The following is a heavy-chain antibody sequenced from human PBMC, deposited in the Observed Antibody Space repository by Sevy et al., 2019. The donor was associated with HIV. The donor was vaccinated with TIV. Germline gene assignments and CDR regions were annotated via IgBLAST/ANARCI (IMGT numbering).Heavy chain of an antibody. CDR1: GYTFTGYY. Sequence: ASVKVSCKASGYTFTGYYIHWVRQAPGLGLEWMGWISPNSGGTNYAQKFQGRVTMTRDTSISTAYMELSRLKSNVTAVYYCTRGPSGFSGSDLAYWGQGTLVTVSS. CDR3: TRGPSGFSGSDLAY. V-gene: IGHV1-2*02. CDR2: ISPNSGGT. J-gene: IGHJ4*02. D-gene: IGHD3-22*01.